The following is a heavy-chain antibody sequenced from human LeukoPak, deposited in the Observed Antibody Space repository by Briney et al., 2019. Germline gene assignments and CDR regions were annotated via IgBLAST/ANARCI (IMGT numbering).Heavy chain of an antibody. Sequence: GGSLRLSCAASGFTFSSYWMHWVRQAPGKGLVWVSRINSDGSSTSYADSVKGRFTISRDNSTNTLYLQMNSLRAEDTAVYYCASGIVAYPAFDIWGQGTMVTVSS. CDR3: ASGIVAYPAFDI. V-gene: IGHV3-74*01. CDR1: GFTFSSYW. D-gene: IGHD3-22*01. J-gene: IGHJ3*02. CDR2: INSDGSST.